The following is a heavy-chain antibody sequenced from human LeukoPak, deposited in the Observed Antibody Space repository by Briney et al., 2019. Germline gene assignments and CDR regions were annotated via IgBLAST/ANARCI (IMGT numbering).Heavy chain of an antibody. V-gene: IGHV1-18*01. CDR2: ISAYNGNT. J-gene: IGHJ6*03. D-gene: IGHD5-18*01. CDR3: ARDRYYSYGYSYCYYYMDV. Sequence: GASVKVSCKASGYTFTSYGISWVRQAPGQGLEWMGWISAYNGNTNYAQKLQGRVTMTTDTSTSTAYMDLRSLRSDDTAVYYCARDRYYSYGYSYCYYYMDVWGKGTTVTVSS. CDR1: GYTFTSYG.